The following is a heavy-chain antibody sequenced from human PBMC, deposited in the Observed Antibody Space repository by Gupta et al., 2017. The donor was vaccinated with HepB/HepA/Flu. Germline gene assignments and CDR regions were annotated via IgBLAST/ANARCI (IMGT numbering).Heavy chain of an antibody. J-gene: IGHJ4*02. CDR3: ASVSGEYGTSGYYYCRFDY. D-gene: IGHD3-22*01. CDR2: INHSGST. Sequence: QVQLQQWGAGLLKPSETLSLTCAVYGGAFSSYYWSWIRQPPGKGLEWIGEINHSGSTNYNPSLKSRVTISVDTSKNQFSLKLSSVTAADTAVYYCASVSGEYGTSGYYYCRFDYWGPGTLVTVSS. V-gene: IGHV4-34*01. CDR1: GGAFSSYY.